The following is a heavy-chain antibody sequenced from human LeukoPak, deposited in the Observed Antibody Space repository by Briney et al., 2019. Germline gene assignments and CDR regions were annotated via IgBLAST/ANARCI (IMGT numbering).Heavy chain of an antibody. CDR2: ISTTGSTI. J-gene: IGHJ4*02. D-gene: IGHD1-26*01. V-gene: IGHV3-48*02. CDR3: ARDKIVGATNFDY. Sequence: PGGSLRLSCSASGFTFGDFDMNWVRQAPGKGLEWISYISTTGSTIFYADSVKGRFTISGDNAKISLFLQMNSLRDEDTAVYYCARDKIVGATNFDYWGQGTLVTVSS. CDR1: GFTFGDFD.